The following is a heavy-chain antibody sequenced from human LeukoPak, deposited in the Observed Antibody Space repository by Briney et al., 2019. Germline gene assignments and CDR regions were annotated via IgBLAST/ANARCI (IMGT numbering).Heavy chain of an antibody. CDR3: ARRRHSSGLDY. V-gene: IGHV4-59*08. Sequence: PSETLSLTCTVSGGSISSYYWSWIRQPPGKGLEWIGYIYYSGSTNYNPSLKSRVTISVDTSKNQFSLKLSSVTAADTAVYYCARRRHSSGLDYWGQGTLVTVSS. D-gene: IGHD3-22*01. J-gene: IGHJ4*02. CDR1: GGSISSYY. CDR2: IYYSGST.